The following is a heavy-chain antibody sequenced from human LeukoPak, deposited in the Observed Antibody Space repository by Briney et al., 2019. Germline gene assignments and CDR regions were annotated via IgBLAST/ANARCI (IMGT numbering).Heavy chain of an antibody. D-gene: IGHD2-2*01. Sequence: GGSLRLSCAASGFTFSTYWMSWVRQAPEKGLEWVANIKQDGCEEYYVDSVKGRFTISRDNAKKSLYLQMNSLRAEDTAVYYCARGEYQLPGDSWGQGTLVTVSS. J-gene: IGHJ4*02. CDR3: ARGEYQLPGDS. CDR2: IKQDGCEE. CDR1: GFTFSTYW. V-gene: IGHV3-7*03.